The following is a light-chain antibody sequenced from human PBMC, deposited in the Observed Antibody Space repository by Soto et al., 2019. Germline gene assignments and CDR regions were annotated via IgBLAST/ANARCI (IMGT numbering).Light chain of an antibody. J-gene: IGKJ5*01. CDR2: AAS. V-gene: IGKV3-15*01. Sequence: EIVLTQSRATLSVSPGERATLSCRASESISSNLAWYQQKPGQAPRLLIYAASTRATGLPARFSGSGSGTEFTLTISSLQSEDVAVYYCQQYHPWPPATTFGQGTRLDIK. CDR1: ESISSN. CDR3: QQYHPWPPATT.